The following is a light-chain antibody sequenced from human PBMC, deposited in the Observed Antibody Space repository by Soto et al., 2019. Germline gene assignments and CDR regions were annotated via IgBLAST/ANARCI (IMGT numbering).Light chain of an antibody. CDR2: EVN. CDR1: SNDVGGYNL. CDR3: CSHVGGSSPQCV. J-gene: IGLJ3*02. Sequence: QSALTQPASVSGSPGQSITISCTGTSNDVGGYNLVSWFQQHPGKAPKLMISEVNKRPSGVSNRFSGSKSANTVSLTISGLQEEDESDYYCCSHVGGSSPQCVFGVGPQLTFL. V-gene: IGLV2-23*02.